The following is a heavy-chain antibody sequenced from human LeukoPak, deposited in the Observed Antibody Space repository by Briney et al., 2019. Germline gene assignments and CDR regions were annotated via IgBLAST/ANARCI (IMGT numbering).Heavy chain of an antibody. CDR2: LIPILGIA. Sequence: ASVEVSCQACGGTFHIYTISWVRQAPGQGLEWMGRLIPILGIANYTQKFQGRVTITADKSTSTAYMELSSLRSEDTAVYYCASSTGTYYYYYGMDVWGQGTTVTVSS. V-gene: IGHV1-69*02. D-gene: IGHD1-1*01. CDR3: ASSTGTYYYYYGMDV. J-gene: IGHJ6*02. CDR1: GGTFHIYT.